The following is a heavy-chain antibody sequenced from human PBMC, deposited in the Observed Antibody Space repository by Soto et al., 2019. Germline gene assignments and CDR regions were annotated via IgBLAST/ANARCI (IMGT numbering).Heavy chain of an antibody. D-gene: IGHD3-10*01. J-gene: IGHJ4*02. CDR3: ARVGGLGYGSGSYPPSGY. V-gene: IGHV3-7*01. Sequence: GGSLRLSCAASGFTFSSYWMTWVRQAPGKGLEWVANIRQDGGEKYYVDSVKGRFTISRDNAKNSLYLQMNSLRAEDTAVYYCARVGGLGYGSGSYPPSGYWGQGTLVTV. CDR2: IRQDGGEK. CDR1: GFTFSSYW.